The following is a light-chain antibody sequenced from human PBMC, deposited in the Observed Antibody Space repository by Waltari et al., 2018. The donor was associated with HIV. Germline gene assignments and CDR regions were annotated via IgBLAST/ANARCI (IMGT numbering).Light chain of an antibody. J-gene: IGKJ2*01. CDR2: WAS. CDR1: QSVLYSSNNKNY. V-gene: IGKV4-1*01. CDR3: HQYYFTPPHT. Sequence: IVMTQSPGFLVASLGERAPIKRKTNQSVLYSSNNKNYLAWYQQKPGQPPKLLIYWASTRESGVPDRFSGSGSGTDFTLTISSLQAEDVAVYYCHQYYFTPPHTFGQGTKLEIK.